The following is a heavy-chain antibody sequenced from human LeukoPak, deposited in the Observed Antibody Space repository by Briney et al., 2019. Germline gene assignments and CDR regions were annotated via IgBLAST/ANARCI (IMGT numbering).Heavy chain of an antibody. CDR2: ISSSGSTI. CDR3: AELGITMIGGV. Sequence: GGSLRLSCAASGFTFTAYTINWVRQAPGKGLEWVSYISSSGSTIYYADSVKGRFTISRDNAKNSLYLQMNSLRAEDTAVYYCAELGITMIGGVWGKGTTVTISS. V-gene: IGHV3-48*04. CDR1: GFTFTAYT. D-gene: IGHD3-10*02. J-gene: IGHJ6*04.